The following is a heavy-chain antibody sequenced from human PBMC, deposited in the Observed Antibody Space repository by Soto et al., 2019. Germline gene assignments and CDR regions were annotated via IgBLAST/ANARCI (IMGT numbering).Heavy chain of an antibody. D-gene: IGHD5-12*01. J-gene: IGHJ4*02. CDR2: IIPFVGIP. V-gene: IGHV1-69*08. CDR3: AGDLGDSRYDLRQ. CDR1: GGMFNSYT. Sequence: QVQLVQSGAEVKKPGSSMKVSCRASGGMFNSYTISWVRQAPGQGLEWMGRIIPFVGIPNYSPRFQGRITITADKSTSTAYMDLSSLRSEDTAVYFCAGDLGDSRYDLRQWGQGTLVTVSS.